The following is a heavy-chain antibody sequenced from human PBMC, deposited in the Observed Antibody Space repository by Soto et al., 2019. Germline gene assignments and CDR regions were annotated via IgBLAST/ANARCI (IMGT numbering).Heavy chain of an antibody. CDR2: IGGNGAAT. Sequence: GGSLRLSCAASGFAITGSSMRWVRQAPGEGLEWVSVIGGNGAATYYADSVKGRFTISRDISKNTLFLQMNSLRAEDTAVYYCAKDPRSFDYWGQGTLVTVSS. V-gene: IGHV3-23*01. CDR1: GFAITGSS. CDR3: AKDPRSFDY. J-gene: IGHJ4*02.